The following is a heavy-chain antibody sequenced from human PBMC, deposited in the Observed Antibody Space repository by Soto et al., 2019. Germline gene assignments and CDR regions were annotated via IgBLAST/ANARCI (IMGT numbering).Heavy chain of an antibody. V-gene: IGHV3-15*01. D-gene: IGHD3-3*01. CDR3: TTVYDFWSGYYLFDY. CDR2: IKSKTDGGTT. Sequence: EVQLVESGGGLVKPGGSLRLSCAASGFTFSNAWMSWVRQAPGKGLEWVGRIKSKTDGGTTDYAAPVKGRFTISRDDSKHTLYLQMNSLKTEDTAVYYCTTVYDFWSGYYLFDYWGQGTLVTVSS. J-gene: IGHJ4*02. CDR1: GFTFSNAW.